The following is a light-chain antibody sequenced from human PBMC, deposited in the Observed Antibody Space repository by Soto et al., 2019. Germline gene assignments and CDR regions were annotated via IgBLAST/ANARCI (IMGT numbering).Light chain of an antibody. Sequence: QSALTQPASVSGSPGQSITISCTGTSSDFGNYNLVSWYQQHPGKVPKLILFEVNKRPSGVSGRFSGSKSGNTASLTISGLQADDEADYYCCSYTSSSIRVFGGGTKVTVL. CDR2: EVN. CDR1: SSDFGNYNL. CDR3: CSYTSSSIRV. V-gene: IGLV2-14*02. J-gene: IGLJ3*02.